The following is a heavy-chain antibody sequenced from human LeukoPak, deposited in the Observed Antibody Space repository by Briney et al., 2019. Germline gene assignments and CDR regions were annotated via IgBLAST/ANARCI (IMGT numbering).Heavy chain of an antibody. CDR1: GYTFTSYY. CDR3: ARDRYHGSGSYYLDY. V-gene: IGHV1-46*01. Sequence: ASVKVSCKASGYTFTSYYMHWVRQAPGQRLEWMGIINPSGGSTSYAQKFQGRVTMTRDTSTSTVYMELSSLRSEDTAVYYCARDRYHGSGSYYLDYWGQGTLVTVS. D-gene: IGHD3-10*01. J-gene: IGHJ4*02. CDR2: INPSGGST.